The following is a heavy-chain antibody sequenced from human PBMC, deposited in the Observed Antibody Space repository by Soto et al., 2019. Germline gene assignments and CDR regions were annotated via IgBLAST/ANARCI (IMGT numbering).Heavy chain of an antibody. J-gene: IGHJ6*02. CDR3: ARTAYYDYVWGSYRPGPYYYYGMDV. CDR2: IIPIFGTA. D-gene: IGHD3-16*02. V-gene: IGHV1-69*13. CDR1: GGTFSSYA. Sequence: ASVKVSCKASGGTFSSYAISWVRQAPGQGLEWMGGIIPIFGTANYAQKFQGRVTITADESTSTAYMELSSLRSEDTAVYYCARTAYYDYVWGSYRPGPYYYYGMDVWGQGTTVTSP.